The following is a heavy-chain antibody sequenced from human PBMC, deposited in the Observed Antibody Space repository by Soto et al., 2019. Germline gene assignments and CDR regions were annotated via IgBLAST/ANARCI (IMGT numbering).Heavy chain of an antibody. CDR2: ISTAGDT. Sequence: EVQLVESGGGLVQPGGSLRLSCAASGFGFNGYDMHWVRQAPGKNLEWVAAISTAGDTYYLGSVKGRFTISREDAKNYLYLQMNSLRVGDTAVYFCARGGDRFDGMDVWGQGSTVTVSS. CDR1: GFGFNGYD. CDR3: ARGGDRFDGMDV. D-gene: IGHD3-16*01. J-gene: IGHJ6*02. V-gene: IGHV3-13*01.